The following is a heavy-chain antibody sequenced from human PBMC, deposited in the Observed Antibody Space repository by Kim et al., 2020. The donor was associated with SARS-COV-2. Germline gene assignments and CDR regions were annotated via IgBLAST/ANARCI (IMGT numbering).Heavy chain of an antibody. CDR2: IIPIFGTA. V-gene: IGHV1-69*13. CDR3: ARDPRAGGSGSYYIGFTEGYYYMDV. Sequence: SVKVSCKASGGTFSSYAISWVRQAPGQGLEWMGGIIPIFGTANYAQKFQGRVTITADESTSTAYMELSSLRSEDTAVYYCARDPRAGGSGSYYIGFTEGYYYMDVWGKGTTVTVSS. D-gene: IGHD3-10*01. J-gene: IGHJ6*03. CDR1: GGTFSSYA.